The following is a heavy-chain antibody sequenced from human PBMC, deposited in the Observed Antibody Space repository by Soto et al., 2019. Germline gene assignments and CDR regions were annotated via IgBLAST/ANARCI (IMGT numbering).Heavy chain of an antibody. Sequence: PGGSLRLSCAASGFTFSSYAMHWVRQAPGKGLEWVAVISYDGSNKYYADSVKGRFTISRDNSKNTLYLQMNSLRAEDTAVYYCASGDSSSWYHAQAAFDYWGQGTLGTVS. CDR3: ASGDSSSWYHAQAAFDY. J-gene: IGHJ4*02. CDR1: GFTFSSYA. CDR2: ISYDGSNK. V-gene: IGHV3-30-3*01. D-gene: IGHD6-13*01.